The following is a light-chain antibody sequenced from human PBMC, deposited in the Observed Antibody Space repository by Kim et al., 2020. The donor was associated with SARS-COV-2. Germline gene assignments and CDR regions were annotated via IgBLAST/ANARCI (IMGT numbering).Light chain of an antibody. J-gene: IGLJ2*01. CDR2: EVS. V-gene: IGLV2-23*02. CDR1: SSDVGSYNL. CDR3: CSYAGSSSVV. Sequence: GPSITISCTGTSSDVGSYNLVSLYQQHPGKAPKLMIYEVSKRPSGVSNRFSGSKSGNTASLTISGLQAEDEADYYCCSYAGSSSVVFGGGTQLTVL.